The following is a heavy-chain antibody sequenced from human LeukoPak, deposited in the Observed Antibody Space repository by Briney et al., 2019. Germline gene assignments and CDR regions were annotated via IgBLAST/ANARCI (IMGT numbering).Heavy chain of an antibody. Sequence: SETLSLTCAVYGGSFSGYYWSWIRQPPRKGLEWIGEINHSGSTNYNPSLKSRVTISVDTSKNQFSLKLSSVTAADTAVYYCARGQGDGYNYGGAFDIWGQGTMVTVSS. D-gene: IGHD5-24*01. CDR2: INHSGST. J-gene: IGHJ3*02. CDR1: GGSFSGYY. CDR3: ARGQGDGYNYGGAFDI. V-gene: IGHV4-34*01.